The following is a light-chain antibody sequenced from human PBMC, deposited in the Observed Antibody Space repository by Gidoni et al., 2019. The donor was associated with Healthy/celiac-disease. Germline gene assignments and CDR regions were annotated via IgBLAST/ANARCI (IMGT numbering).Light chain of an antibody. CDR1: SSDVGVYNY. CDR2: DVS. J-gene: IGLJ2*01. Sequence: QSALTQPASVSGSPGKSITISCTGNSSDVGVYNYVSWYQQHPGKAPKLMIYDVSNRPSGVSNRFSGSKSGNTASLTISGLHAEDEADYYCSSYTSSSTLVFGGGTKLTVL. CDR3: SSYTSSSTLV. V-gene: IGLV2-14*01.